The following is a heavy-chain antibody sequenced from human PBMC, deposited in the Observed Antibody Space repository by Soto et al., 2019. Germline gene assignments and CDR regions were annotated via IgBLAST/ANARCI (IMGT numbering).Heavy chain of an antibody. CDR3: ATRSRDGYKYWYFNL. V-gene: IGHV3-23*01. Sequence: EVQLLESGGGLVQPGGSLRLSCAASGFTFSSYAMSWVRQAPGKGLEWVSAISGSGGSKYYADSVKGRFTISRDNSKNTPYLQMISQIDDDTAVDYCATRSRDGYKYWYFNLWGRGTLVSVSS. CDR2: ISGSGGSK. J-gene: IGHJ2*01. D-gene: IGHD5-12*01. CDR1: GFTFSSYA.